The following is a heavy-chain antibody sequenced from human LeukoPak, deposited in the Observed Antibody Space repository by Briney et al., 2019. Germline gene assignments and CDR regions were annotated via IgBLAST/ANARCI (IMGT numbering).Heavy chain of an antibody. J-gene: IGHJ4*02. Sequence: ASVTVSCKVSGYTLTELSMHWVRQAPGKGLEWMGGFNPEDGETTYAQKFQGRVTMTEDTSTDTAYMELSSLRSEDTAVYYCATEGMVRGASRPYYFDYWGQGTLVTVSS. D-gene: IGHD3-10*01. CDR2: FNPEDGET. V-gene: IGHV1-24*01. CDR1: GYTLTELS. CDR3: ATEGMVRGASRPYYFDY.